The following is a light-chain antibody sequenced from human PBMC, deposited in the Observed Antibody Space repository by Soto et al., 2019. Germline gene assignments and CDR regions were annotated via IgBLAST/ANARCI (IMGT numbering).Light chain of an antibody. V-gene: IGKV2-30*01. J-gene: IGKJ2*01. CDR1: QSLVYSNGYTY. Sequence: DVVMTQSPLSLPVTLGQPASISCRSSQSLVYSNGYTYLSWFHQRPGQSPRRLIYKVSNRDSGVPERFSGSESGTDFTLKISWVEAEDVGVYYCMQGTHLPYTFGQGTKLEIK. CDR2: KVS. CDR3: MQGTHLPYT.